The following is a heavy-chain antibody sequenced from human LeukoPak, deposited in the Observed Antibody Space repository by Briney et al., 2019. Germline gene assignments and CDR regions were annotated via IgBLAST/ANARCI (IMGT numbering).Heavy chain of an antibody. CDR2: ISHSGST. CDR1: GYSISRGYY. V-gene: IGHV4-38-2*02. D-gene: IGHD1-26*01. CDR3: ARPPASGIYYDDA. Sequence: SSETLSLTCTVSGYSISRGYYWGWIRPPPGKGLEWIGTISHSGSTYYNPSLKSRVIISLDTSKNQFSLTLSSVTAADTAVYYCARPPASGIYYDDAWGQGILVTASS. J-gene: IGHJ5*01.